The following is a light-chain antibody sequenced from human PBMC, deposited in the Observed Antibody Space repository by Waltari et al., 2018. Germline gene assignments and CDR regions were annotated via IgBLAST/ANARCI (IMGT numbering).Light chain of an antibody. CDR3: QQYYDSYS. CDR1: QGVATN. CDR2: ETS. Sequence: EIVMTQSPATLSVSPGDGATLSCRASQGVATNLAWYQQKPDQAPRLLIYETSARATDVPARFSGSQYGTEFILTISSLQSEDSALYYCQQYYDSYSFGQGTKLQIK. V-gene: IGKV3-15*01. J-gene: IGKJ2*01.